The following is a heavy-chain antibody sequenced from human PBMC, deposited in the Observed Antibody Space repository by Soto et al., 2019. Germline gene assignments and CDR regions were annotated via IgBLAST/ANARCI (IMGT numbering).Heavy chain of an antibody. J-gene: IGHJ4*02. V-gene: IGHV4-61*01. D-gene: IGHD1-26*01. CDR3: AREAGDSGSYSVDY. CDR2: IYYSGST. Sequence: SETLSLTCTVSGGSVSSGSCYWSWIRQPPGKGLEWIGYIYYSGSTNYNPSLKSRVTISVDTSKNQFSLKLSSVTAADTAVYYCAREAGDSGSYSVDYWGQGTLVTVSS. CDR1: GGSVSSGSCY.